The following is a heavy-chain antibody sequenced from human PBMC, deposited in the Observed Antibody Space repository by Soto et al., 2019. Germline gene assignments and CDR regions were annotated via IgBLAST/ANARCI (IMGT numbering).Heavy chain of an antibody. V-gene: IGHV3-23*01. CDR3: VKGYWKGDV. Sequence: EVQLLESGGGLVQPGGSLRLSCAASGFTFSTYAMNWVRQAPGNGLEWVSAISGSGGSIHYADSVKGRFTISRDNSKNTLYLQMNSLRDEDTVVYHCVKGYWKGDVWGQGTTVTVSS. J-gene: IGHJ6*02. CDR2: ISGSGGSI. CDR1: GFTFSTYA. D-gene: IGHD1-1*01.